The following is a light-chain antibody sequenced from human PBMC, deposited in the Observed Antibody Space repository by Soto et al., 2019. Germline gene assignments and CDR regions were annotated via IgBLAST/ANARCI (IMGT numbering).Light chain of an antibody. J-gene: IGLJ1*01. CDR2: EVS. CDR1: SSDVGGYNY. V-gene: IGLV2-8*01. Sequence: QSVLTQPPSASESPGQSVTISCTGTSSDVGGYNYVSWYQQHPGKVPKLMIYEVSKRPSGVPDRFSGSKSGNTASLTVSGLQAEDEADYYCSSYAGSTPYVFGTGTKVTVL. CDR3: SSYAGSTPYV.